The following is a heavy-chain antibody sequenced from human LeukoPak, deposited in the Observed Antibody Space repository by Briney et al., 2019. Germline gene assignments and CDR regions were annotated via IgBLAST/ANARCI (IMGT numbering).Heavy chain of an antibody. J-gene: IGHJ4*02. CDR2: IYSSGST. V-gene: IGHV4-59*10. CDR3: ARMDYYGETDY. CDR1: GGSFSGYY. D-gene: IGHD3-10*01. Sequence: SETLSLTCAVYGGSFSGYYWSWIRQPAGKGLECIGRIYSSGSTNYNPSLKSRVTISVDMSKNRFSLNLNSVTAADTAVYYCARMDYYGETDYWGQGTLVTVSS.